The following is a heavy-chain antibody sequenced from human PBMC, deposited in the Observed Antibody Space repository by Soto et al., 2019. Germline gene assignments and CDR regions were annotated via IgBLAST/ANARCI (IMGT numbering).Heavy chain of an antibody. D-gene: IGHD6-13*01. CDR2: ISSSSSYI. V-gene: IGHV3-21*01. CDR1: GFTFSSYS. Sequence: PGGSLRLSCAASGFTFSSYSMNWVRQAPGKGLEWVSSISSSSSYIYYADSVKGRFTISRDNAKNSLYLQMNSLRAEDTAVYYCARDSSSSQDAFDIWGQGTMVTVS. J-gene: IGHJ3*02. CDR3: ARDSSSSQDAFDI.